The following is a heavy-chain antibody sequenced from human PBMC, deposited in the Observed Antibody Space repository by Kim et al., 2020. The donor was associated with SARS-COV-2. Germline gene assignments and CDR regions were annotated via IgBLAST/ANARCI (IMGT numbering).Heavy chain of an antibody. D-gene: IGHD3-9*01. Sequence: SETLSLTCTVSGGSISSSSYYWGWIRQPPGKGLEWIGSIYYSGSTYYNPSLKSRVTISVDTSKNQFSLKLSSVTAADTAVYYCARHDTGYGPMTEDAFDIWGQGTMVTVSS. CDR3: ARHDTGYGPMTEDAFDI. CDR1: GGSISSSSYY. J-gene: IGHJ3*02. CDR2: IYYSGST. V-gene: IGHV4-39*01.